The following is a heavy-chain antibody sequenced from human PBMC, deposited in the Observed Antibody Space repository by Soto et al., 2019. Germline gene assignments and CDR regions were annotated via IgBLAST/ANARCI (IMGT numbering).Heavy chain of an antibody. V-gene: IGHV4-34*12. CDR3: ARQDRVVAEGRWFDP. Sequence: PSETLSLTCAVYGGSFSAYYWSWVRQPPGKGLEWIGEIIHSESTKYNPSLKSRVTISVDTPKNQFSLNLSSVTAADTAVYYCARQDRVVAEGRWFDPWGQGTLVTVSS. CDR2: IIHSEST. J-gene: IGHJ5*02. D-gene: IGHD2-15*01. CDR1: GGSFSAYY.